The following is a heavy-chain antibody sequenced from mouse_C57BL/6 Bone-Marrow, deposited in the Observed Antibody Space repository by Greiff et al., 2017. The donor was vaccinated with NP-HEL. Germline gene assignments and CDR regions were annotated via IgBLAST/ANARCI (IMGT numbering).Heavy chain of an antibody. D-gene: IGHD3-2*02. V-gene: IGHV1-81*01. CDR2: IYPRSGNT. CDR1: GYTFTSYG. Sequence: QVQLQQSGAELARPGASVKPSCKASGYTFTSYGISWVKQRTGQGLEWIGEIYPRSGNTYYNEKFKGKATLTADKSSSTAYMELRSLTSEDSAVYFCARSRGWVDYYAMDYWGQGTSVTVSS. CDR3: ARSRGWVDYYAMDY. J-gene: IGHJ4*01.